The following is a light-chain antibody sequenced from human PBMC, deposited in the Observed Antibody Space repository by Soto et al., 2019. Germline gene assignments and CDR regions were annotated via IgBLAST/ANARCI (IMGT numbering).Light chain of an antibody. J-gene: IGKJ1*01. CDR1: QSVSSSY. V-gene: IGKV3-20*01. CDR3: QHYGSSPT. Sequence: EIVLTKSPGTLSLSPGERATLSCRASQSVSSSYLAWYQQKPGQAPRLLIYGASSRATGIPDRFSGSGSGTGFTLTISRLEPEDFAVYYCQHYGSSPTFGQGTKVEIK. CDR2: GAS.